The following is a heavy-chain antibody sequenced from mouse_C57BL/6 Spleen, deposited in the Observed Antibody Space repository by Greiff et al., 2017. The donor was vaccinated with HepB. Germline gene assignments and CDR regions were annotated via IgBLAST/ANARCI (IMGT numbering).Heavy chain of an antibody. CDR3: ARRYYYGSSGYYFDY. Sequence: VQLQQPGAELVKPGASVKLSCKASGYTFTSYWMQWVKQRPGPGLEWIGEIDPSDSYTNYNQKFKGKATLTVDTSSSTAYMQLSSLTSEDSAVYYCARRYYYGSSGYYFDYWGQGTTLTVSS. CDR2: IDPSDSYT. CDR1: GYTFTSYW. J-gene: IGHJ2*01. D-gene: IGHD1-1*01. V-gene: IGHV1-50*01.